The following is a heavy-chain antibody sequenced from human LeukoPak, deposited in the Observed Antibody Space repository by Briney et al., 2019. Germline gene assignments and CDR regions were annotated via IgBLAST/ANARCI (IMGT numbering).Heavy chain of an antibody. D-gene: IGHD3-22*01. V-gene: IGHV4-34*01. CDR2: INHSEST. CDR1: GGSFSGYY. J-gene: IGHJ3*02. CDR3: ARRHRSGYYSDAFDI. Sequence: KPSETLSLTCGVHGGSFSGYYWTWIRQPPGKGLEWIGDINHSESTNYMPSLKSRVTISVDTSKNQVSLKLSFVTAADTAVYYCARRHRSGYYSDAFDIWAQGTMVTVFS.